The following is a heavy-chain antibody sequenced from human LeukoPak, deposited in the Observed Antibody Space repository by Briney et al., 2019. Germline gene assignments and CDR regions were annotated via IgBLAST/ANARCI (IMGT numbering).Heavy chain of an antibody. CDR1: GGSFSGYY. D-gene: IGHD2/OR15-2a*01. CDR3: ARAYLLDGLLGRDRKRPTHYYMDV. CDR2: INHSGST. Sequence: SETLSLTRAVYGGSFSGYYWSWIRQPPGKGLEWIGEINHSGSTNYNPSLKSRVTISVDTSKNQFSLKLSSVTAADTAVYCCARAYLLDGLLGRDRKRPTHYYMDVWGKGTTVTVSS. J-gene: IGHJ6*03. V-gene: IGHV4-34*01.